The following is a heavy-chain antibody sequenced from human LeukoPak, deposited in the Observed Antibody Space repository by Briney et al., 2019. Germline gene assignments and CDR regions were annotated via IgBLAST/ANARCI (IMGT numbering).Heavy chain of an antibody. CDR3: ARDPEKWLLDY. V-gene: IGHV3-30*04. CDR2: ISYDGSNK. Sequence: GGSLRLSCAASGFTFSSYAMHWVRQAPGNGLEWVAVISYDGSNKYYADSVKGRFTISRDNSKNTLYLQMNSLRAEDTAVYYCARDPEKWLLDYWGQGTLVTVSS. D-gene: IGHD3-22*01. CDR1: GFTFSSYA. J-gene: IGHJ4*02.